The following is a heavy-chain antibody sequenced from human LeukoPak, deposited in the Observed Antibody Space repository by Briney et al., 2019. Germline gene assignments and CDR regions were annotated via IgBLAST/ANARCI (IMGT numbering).Heavy chain of an antibody. CDR2: INHSGST. CDR1: GGSISSSSYY. V-gene: IGHV4-39*07. Sequence: SETLSLTCTVSGGSISSSSYYWSWIRQPPGKGLEWIGEINHSGSTNYNPSLKSRVTISVDTSKNQFSLKLSSVTAADTAVYYCAGGYCSSTSCYIDPPMDVWGKGTTVTVSS. CDR3: AGGYCSSTSCYIDPPMDV. D-gene: IGHD2-2*02. J-gene: IGHJ6*03.